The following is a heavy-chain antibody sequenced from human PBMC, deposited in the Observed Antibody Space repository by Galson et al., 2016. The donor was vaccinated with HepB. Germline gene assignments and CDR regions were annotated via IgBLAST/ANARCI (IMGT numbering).Heavy chain of an antibody. CDR3: ARGEAYYDSSHNCFDP. V-gene: IGHV1-2*02. CDR2: INPNSGGT. D-gene: IGHD3-22*01. CDR1: KDTFTDYY. Sequence: SVKVSCKASKDTFTDYYMHWVRQAPGQGLEWMGRINPNSGGTKFAQKFQGRVTMTRDTSISTAYMELSRLRSDDTAVYYCARGEAYYDSSHNCFDPWGQGTLVTVSS. J-gene: IGHJ5*02.